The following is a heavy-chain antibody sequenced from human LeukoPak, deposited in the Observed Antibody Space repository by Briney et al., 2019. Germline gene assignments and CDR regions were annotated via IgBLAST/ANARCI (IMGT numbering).Heavy chain of an antibody. D-gene: IGHD3-9*01. J-gene: IGHJ4*02. CDR3: AALRYFDHDY. Sequence: PGGSLRLSCAASGFTFDDYGMSWVRQAPGKGLEWVSGINWNGGSTGYADSVKGRFTISRDNAKNTLYLQMNSLRAEDTAVYYCAALRYFDHDYWGQGTLVTVSS. CDR2: INWNGGST. CDR1: GFTFDDYG. V-gene: IGHV3-20*04.